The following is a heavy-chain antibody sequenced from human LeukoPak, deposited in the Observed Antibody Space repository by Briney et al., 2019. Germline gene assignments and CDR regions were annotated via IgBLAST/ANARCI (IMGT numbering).Heavy chain of an antibody. J-gene: IGHJ4*02. CDR2: ISSSSSYI. D-gene: IGHD2-2*01. CDR1: GFTFSSYS. Sequence: PGGSLRLSCAASGFTFSSYSMNWVRQAPGKGLEWVSSISSSSSYIYYADSVKGRFTISRDNAKNSLYLQMNSLRAEDTAVYYCARGERFVVVPAAEFDYWGQGTLVTVSP. CDR3: ARGERFVVVPAAEFDY. V-gene: IGHV3-21*01.